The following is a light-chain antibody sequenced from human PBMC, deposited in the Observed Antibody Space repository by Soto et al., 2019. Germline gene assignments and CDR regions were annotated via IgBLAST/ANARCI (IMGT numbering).Light chain of an antibody. CDR1: QSVGSY. V-gene: IGKV3-11*01. CDR2: NTS. J-gene: IGKJ5*01. CDR3: QQRTNRLPIT. Sequence: IVLTKSPVTLSVSPGERVTLSCRASQSVGSYLAWYQQKPGQAPRLLIFNTSNRATGIPARFSGSGSGTDFTLTISGLEPEDFAVYYCQQRTNRLPITFGQGTRLEIK.